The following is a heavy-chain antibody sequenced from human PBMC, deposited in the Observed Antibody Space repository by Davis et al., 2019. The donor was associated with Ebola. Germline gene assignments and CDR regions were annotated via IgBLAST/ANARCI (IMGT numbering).Heavy chain of an antibody. V-gene: IGHV4-34*01. D-gene: IGHD3-3*01. J-gene: IGHJ6*02. CDR3: ARSPADDFWSGYYSGMDV. CDR1: GGSFSGYY. Sequence: SETLSLTCAVYGGSFSGYYWSWIRQPPGKGLEWIGEINHSGSINYNPSLKSRVTISVDTSKNQFSLKLSSVTAADTAVYYCARSPADDFWSGYYSGMDVWGQGTTVTVSS. CDR2: INHSGSI.